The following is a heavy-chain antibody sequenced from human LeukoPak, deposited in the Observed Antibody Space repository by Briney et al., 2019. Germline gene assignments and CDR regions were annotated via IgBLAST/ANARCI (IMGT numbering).Heavy chain of an antibody. CDR2: IYYSGST. V-gene: IGHV4-30-4*01. Sequence: SETLSLTCTVSGGSISSGDYYWSWIRQPPGKGLEWIGYIYYSGSTYYNPSLKSRVTISVDTSKNQFSLKLSSVTAADTAVYYCATTHFDILTDYYGYFDYWGQGTLVTVSS. CDR3: ATTHFDILTDYYGYFDY. J-gene: IGHJ4*02. CDR1: GGSISSGDYY. D-gene: IGHD3-9*01.